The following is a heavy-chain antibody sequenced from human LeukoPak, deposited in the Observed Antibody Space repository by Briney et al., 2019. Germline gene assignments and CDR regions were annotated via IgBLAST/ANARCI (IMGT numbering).Heavy chain of an antibody. CDR2: ITTSDSTI. D-gene: IGHD4/OR15-4a*01. V-gene: IGHV3-48*01. CDR1: GFTFSNYR. CDR3: AKGKWGLTINNFDV. Sequence: PGGSLRLSCAASGFTFSNYRMTWVRQAPGKGLEWISYITTSDSTIYYADSVKGRFTISRDNARNSLYLQMNNLRAEDTAVYYCAKGKWGLTINNFDVWGQGTMVTVSS. J-gene: IGHJ3*01.